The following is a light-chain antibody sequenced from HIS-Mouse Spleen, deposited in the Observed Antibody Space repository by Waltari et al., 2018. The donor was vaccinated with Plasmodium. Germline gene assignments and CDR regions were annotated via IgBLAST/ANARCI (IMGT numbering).Light chain of an antibody. Sequence: DIVMTHAPDSLAVSLGERATINCKSSQSSLYSSNNKNYLAWYQQKPGQPPKLLIYWATTRESGVPDRFSGSGSGTDFTLTISSLQAEDVAVYYCQQYYSTPLTFGGGTKVEIK. J-gene: IGKJ4*01. CDR2: WAT. CDR3: QQYYSTPLT. CDR1: QSSLYSSNNKNY. V-gene: IGKV4-1*01.